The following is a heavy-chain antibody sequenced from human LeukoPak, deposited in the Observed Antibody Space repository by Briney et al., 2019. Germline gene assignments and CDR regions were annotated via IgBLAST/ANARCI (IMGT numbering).Heavy chain of an antibody. Sequence: SETLSLTCTVSGGSISSSSYYWGWIRQPPGKGLEWIGSIYYSGSTYYNPSLKSRVTISVDTSKNQFSLKLSSVTAADTAVYYCARHCIWFGELLPNNWFDPWGQGTLVTASS. V-gene: IGHV4-39*01. D-gene: IGHD3-10*01. J-gene: IGHJ5*02. CDR2: IYYSGST. CDR1: GGSISSSSYY. CDR3: ARHCIWFGELLPNNWFDP.